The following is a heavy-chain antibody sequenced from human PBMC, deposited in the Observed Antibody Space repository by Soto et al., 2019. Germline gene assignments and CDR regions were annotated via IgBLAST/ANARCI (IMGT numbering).Heavy chain of an antibody. CDR1: GFTFSDHD. CDR3: ARDLATTHYGMDV. Sequence: GFLRLTFAASGFTFSDHDMDWVRRAPGKGLEWVGRIRNKANNYITHYGASVKGRITISRDDSKNSLYLQMNSLRDEDTAVYYCARDLATTHYGMDVWGQGTTVTVSS. CDR2: IRNKANNYIT. J-gene: IGHJ6*02. D-gene: IGHD1-7*01. V-gene: IGHV3-72*01.